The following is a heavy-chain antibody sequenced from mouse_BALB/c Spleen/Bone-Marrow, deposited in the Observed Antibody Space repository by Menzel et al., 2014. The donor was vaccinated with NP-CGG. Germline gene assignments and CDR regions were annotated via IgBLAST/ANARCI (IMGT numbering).Heavy chain of an antibody. CDR3: ARDRRYDLAWFAY. CDR1: GFTFTDYY. Sequence: DVKLQESGGGLVQPGGSLRLSCATSGFTFTDYYMSWVRQPPGKALEWLGFIRNKANGYTTEYSASVKGRFTISRDNSQSILYLQMHTLRAEDSATYYCARDRRYDLAWFAYWGQGTLVTVSA. CDR2: IRNKANGYTT. J-gene: IGHJ3*01. V-gene: IGHV7-3*02. D-gene: IGHD2-14*01.